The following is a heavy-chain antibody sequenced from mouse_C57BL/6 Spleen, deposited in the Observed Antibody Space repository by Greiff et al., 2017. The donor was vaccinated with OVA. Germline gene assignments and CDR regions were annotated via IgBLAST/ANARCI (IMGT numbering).Heavy chain of an antibody. V-gene: IGHV1-61*01. CDR2: IYPSDSET. Sequence: VQLQQPGAELVRPGSSVKLSCKASGYTFTSYWMDWVKQRPGQGLEWIGNIYPSDSETHYNQKFKDKATLTVDKSSSTAYMQLSSLTSEDSAVYYCARAYTGGWFAYWGQGTLVTVSA. J-gene: IGHJ3*01. D-gene: IGHD3-1*01. CDR3: ARAYTGGWFAY. CDR1: GYTFTSYW.